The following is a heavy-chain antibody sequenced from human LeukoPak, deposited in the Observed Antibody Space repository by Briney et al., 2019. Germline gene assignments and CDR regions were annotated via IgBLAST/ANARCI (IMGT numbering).Heavy chain of an antibody. J-gene: IGHJ4*02. CDR1: GGSISSGGYY. CDR2: IYYSGST. Sequence: SETLSLTCTVSGGSISSGGYYWSWIRPHPGKGLEWIGYIYYSGSTYYNPSLKSRVTISVDTSKNQFSLKLSSATAADTAVYYCARGAVDTAMVGLYYFDYWGQGTLVTVSS. V-gene: IGHV4-31*03. D-gene: IGHD5-18*01. CDR3: ARGAVDTAMVGLYYFDY.